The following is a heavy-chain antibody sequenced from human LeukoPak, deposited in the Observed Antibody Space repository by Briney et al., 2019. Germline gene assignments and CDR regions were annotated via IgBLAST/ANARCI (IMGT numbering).Heavy chain of an antibody. V-gene: IGHV3-23*01. Sequence: GGSLRLSCAASGFTFSSYAMSWVRQAPGKGLEWVSGISGSGGSTYYADSVKGRFTTFRDNSKITLYLQMNSLRAEDTAVYHCANGWSPDYWGRGTLVTVSS. D-gene: IGHD2-15*01. J-gene: IGHJ4*02. CDR1: GFTFSSYA. CDR3: ANGWSPDY. CDR2: ISGSGGST.